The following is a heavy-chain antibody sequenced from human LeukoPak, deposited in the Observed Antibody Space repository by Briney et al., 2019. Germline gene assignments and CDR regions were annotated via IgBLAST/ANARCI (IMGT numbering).Heavy chain of an antibody. CDR3: ARSLPDYFDY. CDR1: GFTFDDYA. CDR2: ISGDGGAT. J-gene: IGHJ4*02. V-gene: IGHV3-43*02. Sequence: GGSLRLSCAASGFTFDDYAMHWVRQAPGKGLEWVSLISGDGGATYSADSVKGRFTISRDNSKNSLYLQMNSLRTEDTALYYCARSLPDYFDYWGQGTLVTVSS.